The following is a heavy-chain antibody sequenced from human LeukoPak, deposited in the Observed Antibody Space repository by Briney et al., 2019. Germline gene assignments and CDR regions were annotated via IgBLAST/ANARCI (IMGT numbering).Heavy chain of an antibody. D-gene: IGHD3-10*01. J-gene: IGHJ3*02. CDR1: GFIFSKDW. CDR3: TTYNDKDAFNI. V-gene: IGHV3-15*01. CDR2: IKSKTDGGTA. Sequence: GGSLRLSCVASGFIFSKDWVSWVRQAPGKGLEWVGRIKSKTDGGTADYAAPVKGRFTISRDDSKNTLYLQMNSLKTEDTAVYYCTTYNDKDAFNIWGQGTMVTVS.